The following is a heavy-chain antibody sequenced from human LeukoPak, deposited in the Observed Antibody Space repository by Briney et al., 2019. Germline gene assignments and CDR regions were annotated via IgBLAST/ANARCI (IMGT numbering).Heavy chain of an antibody. J-gene: IGHJ4*02. Sequence: GGSLRLSCAASGFTFSTSAMHWVRQAPGKGLEWVAVISYDGSNTYYADSVEGRFTISRDNFNNTLYLQMNGLRAEDTAEYYCARDKRRRFFDWLFIDYWGQGTLVTVSS. CDR3: ARDKRRRFFDWLFIDY. CDR2: ISYDGSNT. CDR1: GFTFSTSA. D-gene: IGHD3-9*01. V-gene: IGHV3-30*04.